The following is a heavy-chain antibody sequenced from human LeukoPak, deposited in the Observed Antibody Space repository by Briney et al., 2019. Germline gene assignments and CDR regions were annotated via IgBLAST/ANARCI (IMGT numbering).Heavy chain of an antibody. Sequence: GGSLRLSCAASGFTFSSYSMNWVRQAPGKGLEWVSYISSSGSTIYYADSVKGRLTISRHQGKNSWYRRVHSLRAEGTAVYYCAGGRGYTYDTDSSGEGALV. CDR3: AGGRGYTYDTDS. V-gene: IGHV3-48*01. CDR2: ISSSGSTI. CDR1: GFTFSSYS. D-gene: IGHD6-13*01. J-gene: IGHJ4*02.